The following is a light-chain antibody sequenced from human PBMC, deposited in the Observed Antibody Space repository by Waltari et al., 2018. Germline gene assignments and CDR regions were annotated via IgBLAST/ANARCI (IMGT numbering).Light chain of an antibody. CDR3: NSRDSSGNQWV. CDR2: GKS. CDR1: SLRSYC. J-gene: IGLJ3*02. Sequence: SSALTQDPAVSVALGQKVRIPCQGDSLRSYCASWYQQKPGQAPVLVIYGKSNRPSGIPDRFTGSSSGNTASLTITGVQAEDEADYYCNSRDSSGNQWVFGGGTKLTVL. V-gene: IGLV3-19*01.